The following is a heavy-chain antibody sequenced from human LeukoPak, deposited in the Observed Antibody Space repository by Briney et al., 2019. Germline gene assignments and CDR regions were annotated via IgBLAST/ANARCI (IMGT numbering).Heavy chain of an antibody. Sequence: PSDTLSLTCTVSGGSISSSSYYWDWIRQSPGKGLEWIGGFYYSANTYYNPSLKSRVTISVDTSKNQFSLKLSSVTAADTAVYYCARRPMKVTTMVRGVTFDYWGQGTLVTVSS. CDR1: GGSISSSSYY. CDR2: FYYSANT. J-gene: IGHJ4*02. CDR3: ARRPMKVTTMVRGVTFDY. V-gene: IGHV4-39*01. D-gene: IGHD3-10*01.